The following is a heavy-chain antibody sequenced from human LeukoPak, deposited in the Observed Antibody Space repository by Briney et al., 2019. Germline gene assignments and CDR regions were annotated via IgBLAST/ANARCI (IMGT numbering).Heavy chain of an antibody. CDR1: GGSFSGYY. CDR3: ARSYYDFWSGYYTIRYFDL. J-gene: IGHJ2*01. CDR2: INHSGST. Sequence: SETLSLTCAVYGGSFSGYYWSWIRQPPGKGLEWIGEINHSGSTNYNPSLKSRVTISVDTSKNQFSLKLSSVTAADTAVYYCARSYYDFWSGYYTIRYFDLWGRGTLVTVSS. D-gene: IGHD3-3*01. V-gene: IGHV4-34*01.